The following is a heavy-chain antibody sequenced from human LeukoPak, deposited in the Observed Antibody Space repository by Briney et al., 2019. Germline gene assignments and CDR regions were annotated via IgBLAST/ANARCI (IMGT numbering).Heavy chain of an antibody. D-gene: IGHD6-19*01. Sequence: SVKVSCKAFVGTFSSYAISWVRQAPGHGLEWRGRIIPILGIANYAQKFQGRVTITADKSTSTAYMELSSLRSEDTAVYYCARDKIAVAEIAHYYWGQGTLVTVSS. CDR1: VGTFSSYA. V-gene: IGHV1-69*04. J-gene: IGHJ4*02. CDR2: IIPILGIA. CDR3: ARDKIAVAEIAHYY.